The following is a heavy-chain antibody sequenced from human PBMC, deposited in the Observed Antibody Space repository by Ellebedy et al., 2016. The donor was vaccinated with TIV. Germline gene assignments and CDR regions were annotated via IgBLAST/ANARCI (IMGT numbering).Heavy chain of an antibody. CDR3: ATRWFGENNYYYYYMDV. Sequence: GESLKISCTASGFTFSSYWMHWVRQVPGKGLVWVSRINSDGSSTTYADSVKGRFTIPRDNSKNTLYLQMNSLRAEDTAVYYCATRWFGENNYYYYYMDVWGKGTTVTVSS. J-gene: IGHJ6*03. D-gene: IGHD3-10*01. CDR1: GFTFSSYW. CDR2: INSDGSST. V-gene: IGHV3-74*01.